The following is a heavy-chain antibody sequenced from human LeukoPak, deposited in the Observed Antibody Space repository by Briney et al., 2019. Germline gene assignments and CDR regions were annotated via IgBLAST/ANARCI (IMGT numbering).Heavy chain of an antibody. Sequence: PGGSLRLSCAASGFTFSSYSMNWVRQAPGKGLEWVSSISSSSSYIYYADSVKGRFTISRDNAKNSLYLQMNSLRAEDTAVYYCARAASHYGSGSYSPYYCYGMDVWGQGTTVTVSS. CDR1: GFTFSSYS. V-gene: IGHV3-21*01. D-gene: IGHD3-10*01. CDR3: ARAASHYGSGSYSPYYCYGMDV. J-gene: IGHJ6*02. CDR2: ISSSSSYI.